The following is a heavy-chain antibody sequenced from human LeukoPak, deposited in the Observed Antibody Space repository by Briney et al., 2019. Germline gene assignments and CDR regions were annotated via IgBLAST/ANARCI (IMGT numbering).Heavy chain of an antibody. CDR1: GGSISSYY. CDR3: ARHLAGYNLLFDY. D-gene: IGHD5-24*01. J-gene: IGHJ4*02. V-gene: IGHV4-59*08. CDR2: IYYSGST. Sequence: SETLSLTCTVSGGSISSYYWSWIRQPPGKGLEWIGYIYYSGSTNYNPSLKSRVTISVDTSKNQFSLKLSSVTAADTAVYYCARHLAGYNLLFDYWGQGTLVTVSS.